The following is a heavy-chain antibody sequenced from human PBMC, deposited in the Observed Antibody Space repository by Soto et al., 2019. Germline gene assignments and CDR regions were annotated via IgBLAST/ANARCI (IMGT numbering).Heavy chain of an antibody. J-gene: IGHJ6*02. CDR1: GYTFTSYY. Sequence: ASVKVSCKASGYTFTSYYMHWVRQAPGQGLEWMGIINPSGGSTSYAQKFQGRVTMTRDTSTSTVYMELSSLRSEDTAVYYCARDGTIVPAAISGRHVEARSNGMDVWGQGTTVTVSS. D-gene: IGHD2-2*02. CDR2: INPSGGST. CDR3: ARDGTIVPAAISGRHVEARSNGMDV. V-gene: IGHV1-46*01.